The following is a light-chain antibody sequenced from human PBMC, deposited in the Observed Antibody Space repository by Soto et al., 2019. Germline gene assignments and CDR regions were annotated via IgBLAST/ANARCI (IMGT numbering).Light chain of an antibody. CDR3: AAWDDSLNGWV. J-gene: IGLJ3*02. CDR2: GIN. CDR1: SSNIGSNS. Sequence: QSVLTQPPSASGTPGQRVTISCSGSSSNIGSNSVNWYQQLPGTAPKLLIYGINQRPSGVPDRFSGSKSGTSASLAISGLQSEDEADYYCAAWDDSLNGWVFGGGTKVTVL. V-gene: IGLV1-44*01.